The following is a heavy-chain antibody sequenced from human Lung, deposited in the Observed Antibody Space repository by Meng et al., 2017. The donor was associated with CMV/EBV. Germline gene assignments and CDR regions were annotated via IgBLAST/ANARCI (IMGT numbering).Heavy chain of an antibody. Sequence: SXXVSXKASGYTFTGYYMHWVRQAPGQGLEWMGWINPNSGGTNYAQKFQGRVIMTRDTSISTAYMELSRLRSDDTAVYYCASGGYCSSTSCYRGWFDPWGQGTLVTVSS. CDR1: GYTFTGYY. CDR2: INPNSGGT. CDR3: ASGGYCSSTSCYRGWFDP. V-gene: IGHV1-2*02. D-gene: IGHD2-2*02. J-gene: IGHJ5*02.